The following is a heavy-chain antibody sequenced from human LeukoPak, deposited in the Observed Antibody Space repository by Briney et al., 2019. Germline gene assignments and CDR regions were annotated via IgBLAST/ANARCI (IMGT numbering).Heavy chain of an antibody. CDR3: AREEYGGYFDY. D-gene: IGHD2-21*01. CDR1: GYTFTNYY. J-gene: IGHJ4*02. V-gene: IGHV1-46*01. CDR2: INPTGTGT. Sequence: EASVKVSCKASGYTFTNYYMHWGRQAPGQGLEWMGLINPTGTGTNYAQKFRGRVTMTRDTSTTTVYMELSSLTSEDTAVYYCAREEYGGYFDYWGQGTLVTVSS.